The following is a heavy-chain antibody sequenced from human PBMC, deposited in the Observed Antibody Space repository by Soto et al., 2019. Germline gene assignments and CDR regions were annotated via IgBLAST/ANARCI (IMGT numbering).Heavy chain of an antibody. Sequence: SVKVSCKASGGTFSSYAISWVRQAPGQGLEWMGGIIPIFGTANYAQKFQGRVTITADESTSTAYMELSSLRSEDTAVYYCARCIVVVPAAMFYWFDPWGQGTLVTVSS. D-gene: IGHD2-2*01. J-gene: IGHJ5*02. CDR1: GGTFSSYA. V-gene: IGHV1-69*13. CDR2: IIPIFGTA. CDR3: ARCIVVVPAAMFYWFDP.